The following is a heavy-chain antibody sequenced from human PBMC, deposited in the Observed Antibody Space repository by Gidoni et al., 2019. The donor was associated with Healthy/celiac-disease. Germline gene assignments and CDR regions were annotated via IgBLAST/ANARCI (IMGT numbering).Heavy chain of an antibody. CDR2: RWYDGSNK. CDR1: GFTFSSYG. Sequence: QVPLVESGGGVVQPGRSLSLSCAASGFTFSSYGMPWVRQAPGKGLEWVAVRWYDGSNKYYADSVKGRFTISRDNSKNTLYLQMNSLRAEDTAVYYCARDQQQWLVPGIIHHYYYYGMDVWGQGTTVTVSS. J-gene: IGHJ6*02. D-gene: IGHD6-19*01. CDR3: ARDQQQWLVPGIIHHYYYYGMDV. V-gene: IGHV3-33*01.